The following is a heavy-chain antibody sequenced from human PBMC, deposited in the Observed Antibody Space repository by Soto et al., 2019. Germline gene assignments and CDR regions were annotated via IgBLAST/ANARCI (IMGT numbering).Heavy chain of an antibody. Sequence: QVQLVQSGAEVKQPGSSVKVSCTASGGIFSTYAISWLRQAPGQGLEWMGGIIPIFGTPNYAQRFQGRVTITADESTTTSYMEMSRLKSEDTAVYDCARDRDDYGSWNYYNRIDFWGQGTLVTVSS. D-gene: IGHD3-10*01. J-gene: IGHJ4*02. CDR2: IIPIFGTP. CDR3: ARDRDDYGSWNYYNRIDF. V-gene: IGHV1-69*01. CDR1: GGIFSTYA.